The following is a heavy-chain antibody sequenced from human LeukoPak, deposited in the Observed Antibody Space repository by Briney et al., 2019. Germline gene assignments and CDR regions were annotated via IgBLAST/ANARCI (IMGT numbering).Heavy chain of an antibody. J-gene: IGHJ4*02. CDR1: GFTFSGYW. CDR2: IKQDGSEK. D-gene: IGHD2-2*01. CDR3: AKDHCSSTSCYFDY. V-gene: IGHV3-7*01. Sequence: GGSLRLSCAASGFTFSGYWMTWVRQAPGKGLEWVANIKQDGSEKDYVDSVKGRFTISRDNSKNTLYLQMNSLRAEDTAVYYCAKDHCSSTSCYFDYWGQGTLVTVSS.